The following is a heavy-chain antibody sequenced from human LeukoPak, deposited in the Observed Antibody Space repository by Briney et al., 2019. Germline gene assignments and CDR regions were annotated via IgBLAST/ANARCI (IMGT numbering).Heavy chain of an antibody. Sequence: ASVKVSCKASGYTFTSYDINWVRQAPGQGLEWMGWMNPNSGNTGYAQKFQGRVTMTRNTSISTAYMELSSLRSEDTAVYYCAREGDSSYGMDVWGQGTTVTVSS. CDR3: AREGDSSYGMDV. J-gene: IGHJ6*02. V-gene: IGHV1-8*01. CDR2: MNPNSGNT. CDR1: GYTFTSYD. D-gene: IGHD3-22*01.